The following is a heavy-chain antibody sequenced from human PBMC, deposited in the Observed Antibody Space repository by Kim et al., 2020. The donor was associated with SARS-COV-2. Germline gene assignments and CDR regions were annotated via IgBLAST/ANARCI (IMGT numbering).Heavy chain of an antibody. CDR3: AKRGTAIRYYYGMGV. CDR2: ISYDGSHK. J-gene: IGHJ6*02. D-gene: IGHD6-13*01. Sequence: GGSLRLSCAASGFTFSTYGMHWVRQAPGKGLEWVALISYDGSHKYYADSVKGRFTISRDNSDNTLYLQMNSLRPDDTAVYYCAKRGTAIRYYYGMGVWG. V-gene: IGHV3-30*18. CDR1: GFTFSTYG.